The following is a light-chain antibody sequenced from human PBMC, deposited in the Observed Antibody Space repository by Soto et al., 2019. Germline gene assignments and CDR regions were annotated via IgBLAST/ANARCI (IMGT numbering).Light chain of an antibody. CDR2: AAS. J-gene: IGKJ5*01. V-gene: IGKV1-9*01. Sequence: DIQLTQSPSFLSASVGDRVTITCRASQGIRSYLAWYQQKPGKAPKLLIYAASTLQSGVPSRFSGSGSGTEFTLTINSLQSEYFATYYCQQLNSYPTFGQGTRLEIE. CDR3: QQLNSYPT. CDR1: QGIRSY.